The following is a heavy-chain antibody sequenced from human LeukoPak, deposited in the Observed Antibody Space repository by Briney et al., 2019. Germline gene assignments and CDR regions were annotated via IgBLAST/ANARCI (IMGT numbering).Heavy chain of an antibody. CDR3: ARDPHSGWSMRSGYYFDY. CDR1: GFIFSDYG. D-gene: IGHD6-19*01. CDR2: VSGSGGNT. V-gene: IGHV3-23*01. Sequence: PGGTLRLSCAASGFIFSDYGMSWVRQAPGKGLEWVSAVSGSGGNTFYADSVKGRFTISRDNAKNSLYLQMNSLRAEDTAVYYCARDPHSGWSMRSGYYFDYWGQGTLVTVSS. J-gene: IGHJ4*02.